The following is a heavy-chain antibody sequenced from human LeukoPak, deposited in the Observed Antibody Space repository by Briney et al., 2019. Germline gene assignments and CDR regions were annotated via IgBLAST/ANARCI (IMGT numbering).Heavy chain of an antibody. CDR1: GFTFDDYA. D-gene: IGHD3-10*01. Sequence: GGSLRLSYAASGFTFDDYAMHWVRHAPGKGLEWVSGISWNSGSIGYADSVKGRFTISRDNAKNSLYLQMNSLRAEDTALYYCAKDRHSGSSPHYFDYWGQGTLVTVSS. CDR3: AKDRHSGSSPHYFDY. CDR2: ISWNSGSI. V-gene: IGHV3-9*01. J-gene: IGHJ4*02.